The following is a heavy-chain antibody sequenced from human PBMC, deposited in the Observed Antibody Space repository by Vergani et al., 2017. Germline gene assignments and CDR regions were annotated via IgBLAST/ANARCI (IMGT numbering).Heavy chain of an antibody. Sequence: QVQLQQWGAGLLKPSETLSLTCAVYGGSFSGYYWSWIRQPPGKGLEWIGEINHSGSTNYNPSLKSRVTISVDTSKNQFSLKLSSVTAADTAVYYCARKRAVPMDYWGQGTLVTVSS. D-gene: IGHD6-19*01. CDR2: INHSGST. CDR3: ARKRAVPMDY. V-gene: IGHV4-34*01. CDR1: GGSFSGYY. J-gene: IGHJ4*02.